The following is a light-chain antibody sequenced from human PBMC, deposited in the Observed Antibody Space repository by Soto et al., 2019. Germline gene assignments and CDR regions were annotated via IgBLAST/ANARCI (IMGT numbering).Light chain of an antibody. V-gene: IGKV3-11*01. CDR3: QQRINSWT. Sequence: EIVLTQSPATLSLSPGERATLSCRARQSVSSNYLGWYQQKPGQAPRLLIYDTSKRATGIPARFSGSGSGTDFTLTISSLEPEDFAVYYCQQRINSWTFGQGTKVEIK. CDR2: DTS. CDR1: QSVSSNY. J-gene: IGKJ1*01.